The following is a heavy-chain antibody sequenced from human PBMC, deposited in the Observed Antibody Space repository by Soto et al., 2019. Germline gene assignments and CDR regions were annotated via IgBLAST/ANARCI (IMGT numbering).Heavy chain of an antibody. V-gene: IGHV4-34*01. D-gene: IGHD6-19*01. J-gene: IGHJ4*02. Sequence: QVQLQQSGAGLLKPSETLSLTCAVYGESFSAYIWTWIRQTPGKGLQWIGQINHSGSASYNPSLKSRVTISVXTXNXXXXLXLXXXTXXXXXXXXXXXGLITGXXYXGGWYYFDSWGQGTQVTVSS. CDR2: INHSGSA. CDR3: XXGLITGXXYXGGWYYFDS. CDR1: GESFSAYI.